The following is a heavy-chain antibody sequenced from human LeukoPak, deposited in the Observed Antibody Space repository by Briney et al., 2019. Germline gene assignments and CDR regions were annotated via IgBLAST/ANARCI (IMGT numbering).Heavy chain of an antibody. CDR2: ISSGSSYI. Sequence: GGSLRLSCAASGXTFSTYGMNWVRQAPGKGLEWVSSISSGSSYIYYADSVRGRFTISRANATNSLYLHMNSLRAEDTALYYCARHFETPSITMVRGVTSAFFDNWGQGTLVTVSS. CDR3: ARHFETPSITMVRGVTSAFFDN. J-gene: IGHJ4*02. D-gene: IGHD3-10*01. CDR1: GXTFSTYG. V-gene: IGHV3-21*01.